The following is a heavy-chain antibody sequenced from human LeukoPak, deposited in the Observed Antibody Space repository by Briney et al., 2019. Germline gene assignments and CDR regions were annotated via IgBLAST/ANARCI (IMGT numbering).Heavy chain of an antibody. CDR1: GGSFSGYY. D-gene: IGHD6-13*01. Sequence: SETLSLTCAVYGGSFSGYYWSWIRQPPGKRLEWIGEINHSGSTNYNPSLTSRVTISVDTSKNQFSLKLSSVTAPGTALYYCARVRAIAAAGTDYGMDVWGQGTTVTVSS. V-gene: IGHV4-34*01. J-gene: IGHJ6*02. CDR2: INHSGST. CDR3: ARVRAIAAAGTDYGMDV.